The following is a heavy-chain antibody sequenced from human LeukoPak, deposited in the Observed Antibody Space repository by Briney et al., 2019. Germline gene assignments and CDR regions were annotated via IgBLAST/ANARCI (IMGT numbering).Heavy chain of an antibody. D-gene: IGHD3-10*01. J-gene: IGHJ4*02. CDR2: ISYDGSNE. CDR3: AGSWFYRDYFEY. CDR1: GFPFSNYG. V-gene: IGHV3-30*03. Sequence: PGRSLRLSCAASGFPFSNYGMDWVRQAPGKGLEWVAVISYDGSNEYYADSVKGRFPISRDNSKNTLYLQMNSLRAEDTAVYYCAGSWFYRDYFEYWGQGTLVTVSS.